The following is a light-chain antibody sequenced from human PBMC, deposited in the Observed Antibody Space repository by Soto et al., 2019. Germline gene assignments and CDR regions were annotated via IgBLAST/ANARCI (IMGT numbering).Light chain of an antibody. CDR3: QQYGSSSWT. V-gene: IGKV3-20*01. CDR1: QSVSSSY. CDR2: GAS. J-gene: IGKJ1*01. Sequence: GLSQSPGTLSLSQGERATLSCRASQSVSSSYLAWYQQKPGQAPRLLIYGASSRATGIPDRFSGSGSGTDFTLTISRLEPEAFAVYYCQQYGSSSWTFGQATKVDI.